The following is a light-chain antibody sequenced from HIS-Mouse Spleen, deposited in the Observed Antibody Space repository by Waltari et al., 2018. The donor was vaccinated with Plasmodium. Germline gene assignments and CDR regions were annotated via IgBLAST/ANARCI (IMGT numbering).Light chain of an antibody. CDR2: EAS. Sequence: QSALTQPASVSGSPGQSITISCTGTSSDVGSYNLVSCYQQHPGKAPKLMIYEASKRPSGVSNPFSGSNSGNTASLTISGLQAEDEADYYCCSYAGSSTFVFGGGTKLTVL. V-gene: IGLV2-23*02. J-gene: IGLJ3*02. CDR1: SSDVGSYNL. CDR3: CSYAGSSTFV.